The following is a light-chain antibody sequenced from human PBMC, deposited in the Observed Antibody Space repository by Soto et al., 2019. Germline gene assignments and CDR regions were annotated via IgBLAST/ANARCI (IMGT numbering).Light chain of an antibody. Sequence: QSALTQPRSVSGSPGQSVTISCTGTSSDVGDYDYVSWYQHHPGKAPKFMLYDVSKRPSGVPDRFSGSKSGNTASLTISGLQAEDEADYYCCSYAGSYTWVFGGGTSSPS. CDR3: CSYAGSYTWV. J-gene: IGLJ3*02. V-gene: IGLV2-11*01. CDR2: DVS. CDR1: SSDVGDYDY.